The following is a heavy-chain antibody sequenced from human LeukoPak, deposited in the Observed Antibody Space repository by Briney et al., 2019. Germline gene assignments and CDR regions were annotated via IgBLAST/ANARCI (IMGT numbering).Heavy chain of an antibody. Sequence: ETLCLTCTVSGGSISGYYWSWIRQPPGKGLEWIGYVYYTGSTNYSPSLRSRLTMSIDTSKNQFSLKLSSVTAADTAVYYCAREDSAWSDHDYSYYMDVWGKGRTATVSS. CDR3: AREDSAWSDHDYSYYMDV. CDR1: GGSISGYY. D-gene: IGHD6-19*01. J-gene: IGHJ6*03. CDR2: VYYTGST. V-gene: IGHV4-59*12.